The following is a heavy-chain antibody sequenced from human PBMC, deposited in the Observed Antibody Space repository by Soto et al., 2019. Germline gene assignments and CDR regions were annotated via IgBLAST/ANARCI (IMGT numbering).Heavy chain of an antibody. Sequence: ASVKVSCKASGYTFTSYGISWVRQAPGQGLEWMGCISAYNGNTNYAQKLQGRVTMTTDTSTSTAYMELRSLRSDDTAVYYCARDPHSSGWYDNFDYWGQGTLVTVSS. CDR1: GYTFTSYG. CDR3: ARDPHSSGWYDNFDY. D-gene: IGHD6-19*01. V-gene: IGHV1-18*01. CDR2: ISAYNGNT. J-gene: IGHJ4*02.